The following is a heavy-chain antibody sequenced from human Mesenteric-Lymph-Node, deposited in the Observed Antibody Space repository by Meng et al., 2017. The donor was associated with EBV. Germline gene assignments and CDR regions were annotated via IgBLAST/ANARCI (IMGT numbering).Heavy chain of an antibody. Sequence: QVRLVESGGGVVKPGGSLRLTWVASGFTFSDYYMSWIRQAPGKGLEWISYISNSGSTIYYSDSVEGRFTISRDAARTSLFLEMNSLRVEDTAVYYCARARWLIRDFDLWGQGTLVTVSS. V-gene: IGHV3-11*01. J-gene: IGHJ4*02. CDR2: ISNSGSTI. D-gene: IGHD5-12*01. CDR1: GFTFSDYY. CDR3: ARARWLIRDFDL.